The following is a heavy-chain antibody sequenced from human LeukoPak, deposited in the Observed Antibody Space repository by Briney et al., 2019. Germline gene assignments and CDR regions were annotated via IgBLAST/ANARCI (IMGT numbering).Heavy chain of an antibody. J-gene: IGHJ4*02. Sequence: VEVSCQASGGTFSTYAISWVRQAPGQGGEWMGGIIPIFGTANYAQKFQGRVTITTDESTSTAYMELSSLRSEDTAVYYCARESHSSGWYTADYWGQGTLVTVSS. D-gene: IGHD6-19*01. CDR2: IIPIFGTA. CDR1: GGTFSTYA. V-gene: IGHV1-69*05. CDR3: ARESHSSGWYTADY.